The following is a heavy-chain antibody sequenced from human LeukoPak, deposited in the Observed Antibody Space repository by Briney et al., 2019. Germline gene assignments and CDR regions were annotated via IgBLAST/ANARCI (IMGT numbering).Heavy chain of an antibody. V-gene: IGHV3-23*01. CDR1: GFTFSAYA. D-gene: IGHD4-17*01. CDR2: IRGGGGGA. CDR3: ARDPNGDYVGAFDM. Sequence: GGSLRLSCTASGFTFSAYATMWVHQAPGKGPEWISAIRGGGGGAFYADSVKGRFTISRDNSKYTLFLQMNSLRAEDTAVYYCARDPNGDYVGAFDMWGPGTMVTVSS. J-gene: IGHJ3*02.